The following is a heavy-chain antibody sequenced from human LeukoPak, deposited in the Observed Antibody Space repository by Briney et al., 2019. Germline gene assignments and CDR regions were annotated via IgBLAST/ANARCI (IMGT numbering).Heavy chain of an antibody. J-gene: IGHJ4*02. Sequence: GGSLRLSCAASGFTFDDYAMYWVRQAPGKGLEWVSGISWNSGSIGYADSVKGRFTISRDNAKNSLYLQMNSLRAEDTALYYCAKWRQGDYDSSGYFSHWGQGTLVTVSS. CDR3: AKWRQGDYDSSGYFSH. D-gene: IGHD3-22*01. CDR1: GFTFDDYA. CDR2: ISWNSGSI. V-gene: IGHV3-9*01.